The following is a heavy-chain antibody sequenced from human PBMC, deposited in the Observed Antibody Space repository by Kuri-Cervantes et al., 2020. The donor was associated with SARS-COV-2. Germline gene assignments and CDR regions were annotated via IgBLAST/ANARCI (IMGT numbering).Heavy chain of an antibody. J-gene: IGHJ1*01. Sequence: SETLSLTCAVYGGSFSGYYWSWIRQPPGKGLEWIGEINHSGSTNYNPSLKSRVTISVDTSKNQFSLKLSSVTAADTAVYYCARGRDYCDSSGYPDSEYFQHWGQGTLVTVSS. D-gene: IGHD3-22*01. CDR2: INHSGST. CDR1: GGSFSGYY. CDR3: ARGRDYCDSSGYPDSEYFQH. V-gene: IGHV4-34*01.